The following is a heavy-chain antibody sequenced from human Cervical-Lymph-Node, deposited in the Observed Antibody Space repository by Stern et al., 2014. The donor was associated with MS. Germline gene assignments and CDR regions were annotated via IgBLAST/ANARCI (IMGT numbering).Heavy chain of an antibody. D-gene: IGHD4-11*01. J-gene: IGHJ4*02. V-gene: IGHV3-23*04. Sequence: EVQLVESGGGLVQPGGSLRLSCAASGFTFSSYSMSWVRQAPGKGLEWVSAISGSSGDTYYADSVKGRFTISRDNSKNTLYLQMNSLRVEDTALYYCASPNDYSNYVPFDSWGKGTLVTVSS. CDR1: GFTFSSYS. CDR2: ISGSSGDT. CDR3: ASPNDYSNYVPFDS.